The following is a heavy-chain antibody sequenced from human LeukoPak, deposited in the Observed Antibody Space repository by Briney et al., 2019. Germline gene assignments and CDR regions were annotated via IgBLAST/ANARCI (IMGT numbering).Heavy chain of an antibody. V-gene: IGHV3-48*03. CDR3: ARDWWELPVY. D-gene: IGHD1-26*01. J-gene: IGHJ4*02. CDR2: ISSSGSTI. CDR1: GFTFSSYE. Sequence: GGCLRLSWAASGFTFSSYEMNWVRQAPGEGLGWVSYISSSGSTIYYADSVKGRFTISRDNAKNSLYLQMNSLRAEDTAVYYCARDWWELPVYWGQGTLVTVSS.